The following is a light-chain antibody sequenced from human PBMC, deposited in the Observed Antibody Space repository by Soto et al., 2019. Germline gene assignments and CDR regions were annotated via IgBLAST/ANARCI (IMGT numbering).Light chain of an antibody. CDR2: DAS. J-gene: IGKJ1*01. CDR3: QQRSNWPPIP. Sequence: EVVLTQSPATLSLSPGERATLSCRASQSVSSYLAWYQQKPGQAPRLLIYDASNRATGIPARFSGSGSGTDFTLTISSLEPEDFAVYYCQQRSNWPPIPFGQGTKVAI. CDR1: QSVSSY. V-gene: IGKV3-11*01.